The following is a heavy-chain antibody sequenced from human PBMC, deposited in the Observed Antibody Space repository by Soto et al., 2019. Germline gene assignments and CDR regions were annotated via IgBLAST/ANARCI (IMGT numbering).Heavy chain of an antibody. J-gene: IGHJ4*02. CDR3: ARANYDFWSGYDYYFDY. D-gene: IGHD3-3*01. Sequence: GGSLRLSCAASGFTFSSYWMSWVRQAPGKGLEWVANIKQDGSEKYYVDSVKGRFTISRDNAKNSLYLQMNSLRAEDTAVYYCARANYDFWSGYDYYFDYWGQGTLVTVSS. CDR2: IKQDGSEK. V-gene: IGHV3-7*05. CDR1: GFTFSSYW.